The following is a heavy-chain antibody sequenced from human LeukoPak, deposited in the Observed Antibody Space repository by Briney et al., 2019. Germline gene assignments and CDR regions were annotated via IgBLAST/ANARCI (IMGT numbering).Heavy chain of an antibody. CDR1: GGSISSSDYY. J-gene: IGHJ6*03. D-gene: IGHD3-3*01. Sequence: SETLSLTCTVSGGSISSSDYYWGWIRQPPGKGLECIGSIYYSGSTFYNLSLKSRVTISVDTSNNQFSLRLNSVTAADTAVYYCARPGRSGAGTNHMDVWGKGTTVTVSS. CDR2: IYYSGST. V-gene: IGHV4-39*01. CDR3: ARPGRSGAGTNHMDV.